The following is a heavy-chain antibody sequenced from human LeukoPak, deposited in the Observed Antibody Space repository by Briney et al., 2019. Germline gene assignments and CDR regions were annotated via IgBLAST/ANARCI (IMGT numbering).Heavy chain of an antibody. D-gene: IGHD3-3*01. Sequence: SETLSLTCAVSGYSISSGYYWGWIRQPPGKGLEWIGSIYHSGSTYYNPPLKSRVTISVDTSKNQFSLKLSSVTAADTAVYYCARTPSITIFGVVIMPTQFDYWGQGTLVTVSS. CDR3: ARTPSITIFGVVIMPTQFDY. CDR1: GYSISSGYY. CDR2: IYHSGST. J-gene: IGHJ4*02. V-gene: IGHV4-38-2*01.